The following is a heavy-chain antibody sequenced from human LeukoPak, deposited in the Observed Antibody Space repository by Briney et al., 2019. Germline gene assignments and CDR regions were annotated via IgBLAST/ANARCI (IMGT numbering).Heavy chain of an antibody. Sequence: GGSLRLTCAASGFTFSSYSMNWVRQAPGKGLEWVSSSSTSSSYIYYADSVKGRFTISRDNAKNSLYLQMNSLRAEDTAVYYCARDPPDQSLLAAAAPYDAFDIWGQGTMVTVSS. D-gene: IGHD6-13*01. CDR1: GFTFSSYS. CDR3: ARDPPDQSLLAAAAPYDAFDI. CDR2: SSTSSSYI. J-gene: IGHJ3*02. V-gene: IGHV3-21*01.